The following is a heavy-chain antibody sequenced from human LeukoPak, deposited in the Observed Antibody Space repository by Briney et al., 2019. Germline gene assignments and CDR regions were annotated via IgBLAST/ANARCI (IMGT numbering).Heavy chain of an antibody. CDR1: GFTFSSYA. Sequence: GGSLRLSCAASGFTFSSYAMHWVRQAPGKGLEWVAVISYDGSNEYYADSVKGRFTISRDNSKNTLYLQMNSLRAEDTAVYYCAREGGRGYCSGGSCGAFDIWGQGTMVTVSS. J-gene: IGHJ3*02. CDR2: ISYDGSNE. CDR3: AREGGRGYCSGGSCGAFDI. V-gene: IGHV3-30-3*01. D-gene: IGHD2-15*01.